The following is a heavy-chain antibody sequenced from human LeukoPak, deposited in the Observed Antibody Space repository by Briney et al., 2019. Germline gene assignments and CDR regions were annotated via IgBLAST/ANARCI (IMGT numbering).Heavy chain of an antibody. CDR1: GGSFSGYY. Sequence: SETLSLTCAVYGGSFSGYYWSWIRQPPGKGLGWIGEINHSGSTNYNPSLKSRVTISVDTSKNQFSLKLSSVTAADTAVYYCARGPYYDILTGYSSYNWFDPWGQGTLVTVSS. CDR3: ARGPYYDILTGYSSYNWFDP. CDR2: INHSGST. J-gene: IGHJ5*02. V-gene: IGHV4-34*01. D-gene: IGHD3-9*01.